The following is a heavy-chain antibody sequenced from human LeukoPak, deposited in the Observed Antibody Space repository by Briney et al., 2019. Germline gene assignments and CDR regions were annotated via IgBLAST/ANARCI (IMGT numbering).Heavy chain of an antibody. Sequence: PSETLSLTCIVSGDSISSYYWSWIRQPPGKGLEWIGYIYTSGGTNYIPSLKGRITISIDTSKNQFSLKLSSVTAADSAVYYCARLTRLSTSPDRYYLDYWGQGTLVTVSS. V-gene: IGHV4-4*09. D-gene: IGHD6-6*01. CDR3: ARLTRLSTSPDRYYLDY. CDR1: GDSISSYY. CDR2: IYTSGGT. J-gene: IGHJ4*02.